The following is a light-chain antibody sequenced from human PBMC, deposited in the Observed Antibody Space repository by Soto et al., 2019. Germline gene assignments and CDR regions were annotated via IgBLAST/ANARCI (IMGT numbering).Light chain of an antibody. V-gene: IGKV3-11*01. J-gene: IGKJ1*01. CDR3: QQRSNWPWT. CDR1: QRISGY. CDR2: DAS. Sequence: EIVLTQSPGTLSLSPGERATLSCRASQRISGYLGWYQQKPGQAPRLLIYDASNRATGIPVRFSGSGSGTDYTLTITNLEPEDFAIYYCQQRSNWPWTFGQGTKVDI.